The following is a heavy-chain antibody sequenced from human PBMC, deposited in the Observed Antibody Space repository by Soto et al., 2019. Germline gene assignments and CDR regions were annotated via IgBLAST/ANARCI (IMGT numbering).Heavy chain of an antibody. Sequence: QVQLVESGGGVVQPGRSLRLSCAASGFTFSSYGMHWVRQAPGKGLEWVAVISYDGSNKYYADSVKGRFTISRDNSKNTLYLQMNRLRAEDTAVYYCAKHFGSGVGIAAAYYMDVWGKGTTVTVSS. D-gene: IGHD6-13*01. V-gene: IGHV3-30*18. CDR3: AKHFGSGVGIAAAYYMDV. J-gene: IGHJ6*03. CDR2: ISYDGSNK. CDR1: GFTFSSYG.